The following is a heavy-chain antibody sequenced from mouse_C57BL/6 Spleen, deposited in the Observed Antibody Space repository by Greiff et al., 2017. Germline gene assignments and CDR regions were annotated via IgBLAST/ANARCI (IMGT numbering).Heavy chain of an antibody. CDR1: GYSITSGYY. Sequence: EVQLQQSGPGLVKPSQSLSLTCSVTGYSITSGYYWNWIRQFPGNKLEWMGYISYDGSNNYNPSLKNRISITRDTSKNQFFLKLNSVTTEDTATXYCASDGYPFYAMDYWGQGTSVTVSS. CDR2: ISYDGSN. D-gene: IGHD2-2*01. V-gene: IGHV3-6*01. CDR3: ASDGYPFYAMDY. J-gene: IGHJ4*01.